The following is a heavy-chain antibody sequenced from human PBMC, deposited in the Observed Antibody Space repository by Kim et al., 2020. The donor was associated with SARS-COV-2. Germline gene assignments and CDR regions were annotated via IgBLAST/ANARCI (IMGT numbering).Heavy chain of an antibody. CDR3: AKDSYYYGSASPNGMDV. CDR2: ICWNGGSK. Sequence: GGSLRLSCAASGFTFGGYDMSWVRQAPGKGLEWVSGICWNGGSKGYEASMNGRTTISRDNDKNSLHLKMNRMGDEDTALYCCAKDSYYYGSASPNGMDVWGQGTTVTVSS. D-gene: IGHD3-10*01. V-gene: IGHV3-9*01. CDR1: GFTFGGYD. J-gene: IGHJ6*02.